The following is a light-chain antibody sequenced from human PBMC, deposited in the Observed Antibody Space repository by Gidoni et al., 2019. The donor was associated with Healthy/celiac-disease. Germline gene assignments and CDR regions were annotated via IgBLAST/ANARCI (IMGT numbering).Light chain of an antibody. V-gene: IGKV3-15*01. J-gene: IGKJ1*01. CDR2: GAS. CDR1: QSVSSN. CDR3: QQYNNWPPWT. Sequence: EIVMTPSPATLSVSPGERATLSCRASQSVSSNLVWYQQKPGQAPRLLIYGASTRATGIPARFSGRGSGTEFTLTISSLQSEDFAVYYCQQYNNWPPWTFGQGTKVEIK.